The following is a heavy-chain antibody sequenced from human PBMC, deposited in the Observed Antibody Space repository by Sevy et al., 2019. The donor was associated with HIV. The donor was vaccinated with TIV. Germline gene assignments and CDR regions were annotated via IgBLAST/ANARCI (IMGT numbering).Heavy chain of an antibody. J-gene: IGHJ6*02. CDR1: GFTFSSYG. CDR3: ARDFGHYGSWSYYYYYYGMDV. V-gene: IGHV3-33*01. CDR2: IWYDGSNK. Sequence: GGSLRLSCAASGFTFSSYGMHWVRQAPGKGLEWVAVIWYDGSNKYYADSVKGGFTISRDNSKKTLYLQMNSLRAEDTAVYYCARDFGHYGSWSYYYYYYGMDVWGQGTTVTVSS. D-gene: IGHD3-10*01.